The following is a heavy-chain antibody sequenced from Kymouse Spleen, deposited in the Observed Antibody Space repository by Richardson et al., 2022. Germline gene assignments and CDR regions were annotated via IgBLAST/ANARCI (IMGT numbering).Heavy chain of an antibody. J-gene: IGHJ6*02. Sequence: EVQLVESGGGLVQPGGSLRLSCAASGFTFSSYAMSWVRQAPGKGLEWVSAISGSGGSTYYADSVKGRFTISRDNSKNTLYLQMNSLRAEDTAVYYCAKDGDYDFWSGYYTYYGMDVWGQGTTVTVSS. CDR2: ISGSGGST. D-gene: IGHD3-3*01. CDR1: GFTFSSYA. CDR3: AKDGDYDFWSGYYTYYGMDV. V-gene: IGHV3-23*04.